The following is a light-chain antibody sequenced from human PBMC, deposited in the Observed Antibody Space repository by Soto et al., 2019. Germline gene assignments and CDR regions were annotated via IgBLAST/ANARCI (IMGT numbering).Light chain of an antibody. CDR1: QSVSNNY. J-gene: IGKJ5*01. CDR3: QQRSNWPPIT. Sequence: EIVLTQSPGTLSLSPGERATLSCRASQSVSNNYLAWYQQKPRQAPSLLIYGASNRAAGIPARFSGSGSGTNFTLTISSLEPEDFAVYYCQQRSNWPPITFGQGTRLEI. V-gene: IGKV3-11*01. CDR2: GAS.